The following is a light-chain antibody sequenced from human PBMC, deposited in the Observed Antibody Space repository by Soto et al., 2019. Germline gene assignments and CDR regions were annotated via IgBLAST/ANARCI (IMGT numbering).Light chain of an antibody. CDR3: QQYYSSPWT. CDR2: WAS. Sequence: DIVMTQSPDSLAVSLGERATINCKSSQSVLYSSNNKNYLAWYQQKPGQPPKLLMYWASTRESGVPDRFSGSGSGTDFTLTISILQAEDVAVYYCQQYYSSPWTFGQGTKVEIK. V-gene: IGKV4-1*01. J-gene: IGKJ1*01. CDR1: QSVLYSSNNKNY.